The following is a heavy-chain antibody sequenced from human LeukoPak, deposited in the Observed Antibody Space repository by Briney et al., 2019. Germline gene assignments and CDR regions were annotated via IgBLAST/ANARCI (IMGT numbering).Heavy chain of an antibody. CDR3: AKHIGGGIEDMDV. J-gene: IGHJ6*03. CDR2: IYLSGTT. V-gene: IGHV4-59*08. CDR1: GGSISTYY. Sequence: SQSLSLTCTVSGGSISTYYWSGIRQPPGRGLEWIGYIYLSGTTMYTPSLKSRVTISVDTSKNQFFLKMSSVTAADTAVYYCAKHIGGGIEDMDVWGKGTTVTVSS. D-gene: IGHD3-16*02.